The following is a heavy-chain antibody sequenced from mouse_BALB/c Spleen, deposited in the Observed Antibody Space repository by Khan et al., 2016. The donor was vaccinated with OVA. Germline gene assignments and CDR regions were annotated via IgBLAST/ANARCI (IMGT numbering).Heavy chain of an antibody. Sequence: EVQLQESGPGLVKPSQSLSLTCTVNGYSITRNYAWNWIRQFPGNQLERMGYISYSDTTSYNPSLKSRPSITRDTSKNQFFLQLHSVTTEDSATDYCARGNYYGYAMDYWGQGTSVTVSS. CDR2: ISYSDTT. J-gene: IGHJ4*01. CDR3: ARGNYYGYAMDY. CDR1: GYSITRNYA. D-gene: IGHD1-1*01. V-gene: IGHV3-2*02.